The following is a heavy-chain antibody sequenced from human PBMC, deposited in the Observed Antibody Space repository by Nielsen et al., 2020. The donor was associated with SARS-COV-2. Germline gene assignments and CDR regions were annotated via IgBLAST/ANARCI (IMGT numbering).Heavy chain of an antibody. Sequence: SETLSLTCTVSGGSISSSSYYWGWIRQPPGKGLEWIGSIYYSGSTYYNPSLKSRVTISVDTSKNQFSLKLSSVTAADTAVYYCAREGSGSYPDAFDVWGQGTTVTVSS. CDR3: AREGSGSYPDAFDV. CDR2: IYYSGST. V-gene: IGHV4-39*07. CDR1: GGSISSSSYY. J-gene: IGHJ3*01. D-gene: IGHD3-10*01.